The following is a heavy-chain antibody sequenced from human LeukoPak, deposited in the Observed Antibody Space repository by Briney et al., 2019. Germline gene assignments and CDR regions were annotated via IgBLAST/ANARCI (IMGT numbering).Heavy chain of an antibody. CDR1: GFTVSDYS. CDR3: AKGLEQWLMYNWFDP. D-gene: IGHD6-19*01. Sequence: PGGSLRLSCAASGFTVSDYSMSWVRQAPGKGLEWVSAISGSGGSTYYADSVKGRFTISRDNSKNTLYLQMNSLRAEDTAVYYCAKGLEQWLMYNWFDPWGQGTLVTVSS. J-gene: IGHJ5*02. CDR2: ISGSGGST. V-gene: IGHV3-23*01.